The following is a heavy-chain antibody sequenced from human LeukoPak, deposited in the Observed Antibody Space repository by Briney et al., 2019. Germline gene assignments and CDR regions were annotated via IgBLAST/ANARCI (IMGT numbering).Heavy chain of an antibody. V-gene: IGHV3-48*03. CDR1: GFTFSSYE. CDR3: VRGEWVR. D-gene: IGHD3-10*01. CDR2: ISSSDSIM. J-gene: IGHJ4*02. Sequence: GGSLRLSCAASGFTFSSYEMNWVRQAPVKGLEWVSYISSSDSIMYYADSVKGRFTISRDNAKNSLYLQMNSLRAEDTAVYYCVRGEWVRWGQGTLVTVSS.